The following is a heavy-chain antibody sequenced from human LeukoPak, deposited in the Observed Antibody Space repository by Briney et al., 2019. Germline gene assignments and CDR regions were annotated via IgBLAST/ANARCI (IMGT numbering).Heavy chain of an antibody. V-gene: IGHV3-21*01. CDR3: ARASGYPLDYYFDY. CDR1: GFTFSSYS. D-gene: IGHD3-3*01. J-gene: IGHJ4*02. Sequence: GGSLRLSCAASGFTFSSYSMNWVRQAPGKGLEWVSSISSSSSYIYYADSVKGRFTIPRDNAKNSLYLQMNSLRAEDTAVYYCARASGYPLDYYFDYWGQGALVTVSS. CDR2: ISSSSSYI.